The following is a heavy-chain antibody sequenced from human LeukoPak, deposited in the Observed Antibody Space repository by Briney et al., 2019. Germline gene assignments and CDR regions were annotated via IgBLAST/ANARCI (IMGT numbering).Heavy chain of an antibody. CDR3: ARCGGDCYAHTKNYYYYGMDV. V-gene: IGHV3-21*01. J-gene: IGHJ6*02. D-gene: IGHD2-21*02. CDR1: GFTFSSYS. Sequence: GGSLRLSCAASGFTFSSYSMNWVRQAPEKGLEWVSSISSSSSYIYYADSVKGRFTISRDNAKNSLYLQMNSLRAEDTAVYYCARCGGDCYAHTKNYYYYGMDVWGQGTTVTVSS. CDR2: ISSSSSYI.